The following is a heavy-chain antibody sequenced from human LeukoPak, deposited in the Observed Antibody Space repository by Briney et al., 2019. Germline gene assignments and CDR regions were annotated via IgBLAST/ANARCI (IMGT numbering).Heavy chain of an antibody. Sequence: PGRSLTLSCAASGFSFDDYAMHWVRPAPGKGLEWVSGISWNSGSIGYADSVKGRFTISRDKAKNSLYLQMNSLSAEDTALYYCAKDIRDSGCDLWFWYFDLGGRGNLVTVS. D-gene: IGHD5-12*01. J-gene: IGHJ2*01. CDR1: GFSFDDYA. V-gene: IGHV3-9*01. CDR3: AKDIRDSGCDLWFWYFDL. CDR2: ISWNSGSI.